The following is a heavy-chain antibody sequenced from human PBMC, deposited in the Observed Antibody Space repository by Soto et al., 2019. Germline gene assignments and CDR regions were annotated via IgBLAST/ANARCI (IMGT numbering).Heavy chain of an antibody. CDR2: INWNSGGST. J-gene: IGHJ4*02. Sequence: PGGSLRLSCAAFGFTFEDSAMHWIRQTPGKGLERVAFINWNSGGSTYYADSVKGRFTISRDNSKNTLYLQMNSLRAEDTAVYYCATTDLTSPYWGQGALVTVSS. V-gene: IGHV3-23*01. CDR3: ATTDLTSPY. CDR1: GFTFEDSA. D-gene: IGHD2-2*01.